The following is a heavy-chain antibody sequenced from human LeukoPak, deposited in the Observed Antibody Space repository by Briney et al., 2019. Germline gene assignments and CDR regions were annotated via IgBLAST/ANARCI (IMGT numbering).Heavy chain of an antibody. V-gene: IGHV1-3*01. CDR3: ARDSGSGSNDY. CDR2: ISAGNGNT. D-gene: IGHD1-26*01. J-gene: IGHJ4*02. CDR1: GYTFTSYA. Sequence: ASVKVSCKASGYTFTSYAIHWVRQAPGQRLEWTGWISAGNGNTKYSQNFQGRVTFISNTSATTAFMELSSLRSEDAAVYYCARDSGSGSNDYWGQGTLVTVSS.